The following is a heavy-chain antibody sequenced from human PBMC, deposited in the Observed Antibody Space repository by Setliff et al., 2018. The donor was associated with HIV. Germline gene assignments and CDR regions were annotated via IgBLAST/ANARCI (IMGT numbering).Heavy chain of an antibody. CDR2: INAGNGNT. D-gene: IGHD2-15*01. V-gene: IGHV1-3*01. CDR1: GDTFTTYA. CDR3: ARTRSGGSSVYYYYYMDV. Sequence: GASVKVSCKASGDTFTTYALHWVRQAPGQRLEWMGWINAGNGNTKYSQKFQGRVTITRDTSASTAYMELGSLGFDDTAVYFCARTRSGGSSVYYYYYMDVWGQGTAVTVS. J-gene: IGHJ6*03.